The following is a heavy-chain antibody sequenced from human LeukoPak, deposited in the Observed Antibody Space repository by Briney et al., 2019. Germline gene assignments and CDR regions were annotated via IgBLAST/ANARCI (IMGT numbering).Heavy chain of an antibody. Sequence: SETLSLTCNVSVASISICYWGWIRQPPGKGLEWIGYIYYSGSTHYNPSLESRVTISTDTSKNQFSLKLSSVTAADTAVYYCASGPYPAAGTDHQFDYWGQGTLVTVSS. J-gene: IGHJ4*02. CDR1: VASISICY. CDR2: IYYSGST. V-gene: IGHV4-59*01. D-gene: IGHD6-13*01. CDR3: ASGPYPAAGTDHQFDY.